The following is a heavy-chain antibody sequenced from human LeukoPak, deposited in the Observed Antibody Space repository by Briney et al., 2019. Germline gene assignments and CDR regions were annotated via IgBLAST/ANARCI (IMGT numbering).Heavy chain of an antibody. V-gene: IGHV3-7*01. Sequence: GGSLRLSCAASGFTFSSYWMSWVRQAPGKGLEWVANIKQDGSEKYYVDSVKGRFTISRDNAKNSLYLQMNSLRAEDTAVYYCARGVVAPAGNGAFDIWGQGTMVTVSS. J-gene: IGHJ3*02. CDR3: ARGVVAPAGNGAFDI. CDR1: GFTFSSYW. CDR2: IKQDGSEK. D-gene: IGHD6-13*01.